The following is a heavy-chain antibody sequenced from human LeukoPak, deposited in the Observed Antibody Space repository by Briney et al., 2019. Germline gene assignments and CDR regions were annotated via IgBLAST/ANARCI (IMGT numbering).Heavy chain of an antibody. CDR2: IYPGDSDT. V-gene: IGHV5-51*04. CDR3: ARALDYGDYEDAFDI. Sequence: GESLKISCKGSGYSVTSYWIGWVRQMPGKGLEWMGIIYPGDSDTRYSPSFQGQVTISADKPISTAYLQWSSLKASDTAMYYCARALDYGDYEDAFDIWGQGTMVTVSS. D-gene: IGHD4-17*01. J-gene: IGHJ3*02. CDR1: GYSVTSYW.